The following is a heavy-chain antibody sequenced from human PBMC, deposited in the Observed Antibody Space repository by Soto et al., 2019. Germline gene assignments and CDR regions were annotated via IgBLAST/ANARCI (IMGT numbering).Heavy chain of an antibody. J-gene: IGHJ4*02. CDR1: GFTFSSYG. V-gene: IGHV3-33*01. D-gene: IGHD6-13*01. CDR3: ARDPGSSWYDFDY. Sequence: QVQLVESGGGVVQPGRSLRLSCAASGFTFSSYGMYWVRQAPGKGLEWVAVIWYDGSNKYYADSVKGRFTISRDNSKNTLYLQMNSLRADDTAVYYCARDPGSSWYDFDYWGQGTLVTVSS. CDR2: IWYDGSNK.